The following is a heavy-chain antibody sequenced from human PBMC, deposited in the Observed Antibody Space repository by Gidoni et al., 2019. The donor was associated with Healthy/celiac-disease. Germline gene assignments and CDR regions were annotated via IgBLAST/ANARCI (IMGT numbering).Heavy chain of an antibody. CDR1: GFTSSSYW. CDR3: ARDARMFGSSNDY. J-gene: IGHJ4*02. Sequence: EVQLVESGGGLVQPGGSLSLSCAASGFTSSSYWMHWVRQAPGKGLGWVSRINSDGSSTSYADSVKGRFTISRDNAKNTLYLQMNSLRAEDTAVYYCARDARMFGSSNDYWGQGTLVTVSS. D-gene: IGHD6-13*01. V-gene: IGHV3-74*01. CDR2: INSDGSST.